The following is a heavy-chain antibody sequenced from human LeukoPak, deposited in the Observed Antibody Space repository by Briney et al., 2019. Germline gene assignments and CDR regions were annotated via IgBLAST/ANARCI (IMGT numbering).Heavy chain of an antibody. CDR3: AKDWGYGSGTYFNS. J-gene: IGHJ4*02. D-gene: IGHD3-10*01. CDR2: INNSGGNT. V-gene: IGHV3-23*01. CDR1: SRDT. Sequence: SRDTSSEVRQAPSKKKKRVSTINNSGGNTYYADSVKGRFTISRDNSKHTLYLQMNSLRAEDTAVYYCAKDWGYGSGTYFNSWGQGTLVTVSS.